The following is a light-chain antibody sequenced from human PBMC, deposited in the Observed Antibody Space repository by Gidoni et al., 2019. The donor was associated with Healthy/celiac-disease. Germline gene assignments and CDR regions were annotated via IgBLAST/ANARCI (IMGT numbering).Light chain of an antibody. CDR2: GAS. J-gene: IGKJ4*01. CDR3: QQYNNWLALT. V-gene: IGKV3-15*01. CDR1: QSVSTN. Sequence: LLMTQSPATLPVSPGERASLSCRSSQSVSTNLAWYQQKPGQAPRLLIYGASTRATGIPARFSGSGSGREFTLTISSLQSEDFAVYYCQQYNNWLALTFGGGTKVEIK.